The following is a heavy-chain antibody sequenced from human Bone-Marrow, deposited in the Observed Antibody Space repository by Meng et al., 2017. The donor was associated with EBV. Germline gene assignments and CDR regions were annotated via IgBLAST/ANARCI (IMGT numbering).Heavy chain of an antibody. CDR3: ARDSDILTGPGGY. V-gene: IGHV1-69*01. D-gene: IGHD3-9*01. J-gene: IGHJ4*02. CDR2: IIPIFGTA. CDR1: GGTFSSYA. Sequence: VQLVPSGAGVKKPGPSVKVSCKASGGTFSSYAISWVRQAPGQGLEWMGGIIPIFGTANYAQKFQGRVTITADESTSTAYMELSSLRSEDTAVYYCARDSDILTGPGGYWGQGTLVTVPS.